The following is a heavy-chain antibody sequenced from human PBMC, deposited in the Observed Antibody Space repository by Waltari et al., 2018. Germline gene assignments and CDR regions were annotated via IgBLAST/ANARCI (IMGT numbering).Heavy chain of an antibody. D-gene: IGHD5-12*01. V-gene: IGHV1-2*02. CDR3: ARVLAEMATIRPYFQH. Sequence: QVQLVQSGAEVKKPGASVKVSCKASGYTFTGYYMHWVRQAPGQGLEWMGWSNPNSGGTNYAQKFQGRVTMTRDTSISTAYMELGRLRSDDTAVYYCARVLAEMATIRPYFQHWGQGTLVTVSS. J-gene: IGHJ1*01. CDR2: SNPNSGGT. CDR1: GYTFTGYY.